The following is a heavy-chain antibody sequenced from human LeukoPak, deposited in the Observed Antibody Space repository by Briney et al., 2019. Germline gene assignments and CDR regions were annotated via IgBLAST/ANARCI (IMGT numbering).Heavy chain of an antibody. V-gene: IGHV4-31*03. CDR3: SRGLDSRKLGY. CDR1: GASVNSDDQY. D-gene: IGHD3-22*01. J-gene: IGHJ4*02. Sequence: PSETLSLTCTVSGASVNSDDQYWNWIRKSPGKGLEWIGSIHPSGMLYNNPSLESRVTMSRDTSKNQFSLNLDSVTAADTAVYFCSRGLDSRKLGYWGQGILVTVSS. CDR2: IHPSGML.